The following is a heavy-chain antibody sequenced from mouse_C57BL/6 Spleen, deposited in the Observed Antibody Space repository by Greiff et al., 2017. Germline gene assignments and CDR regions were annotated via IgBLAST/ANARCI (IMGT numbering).Heavy chain of an antibody. CDR1: GYTFTSYW. V-gene: IGHV1-55*01. CDR3: AREDGYYYRWYFDV. J-gene: IGHJ1*03. D-gene: IGHD2-3*01. Sequence: QVQLQQPGAELVKPGASVKMSCKASGYTFTSYWITWVKQRPGQGLEWIGDIYPGSGSTNYNEKFKSKATLTVDTSSSTAYMQLSSLTSEDSAVYYGAREDGYYYRWYFDVWGTGTTVTVSS. CDR2: IYPGSGST.